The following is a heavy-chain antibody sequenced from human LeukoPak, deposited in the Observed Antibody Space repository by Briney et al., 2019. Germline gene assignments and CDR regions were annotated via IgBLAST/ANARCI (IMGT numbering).Heavy chain of an antibody. V-gene: IGHV3-23*01. CDR2: ISGSGGSGDGT. D-gene: IGHD6-13*01. CDR1: GFTFSSSA. Sequence: GGSLRLSCAASGFTFSSSAMSWVRQAPGKGLDWVSAISGSGGSGDGTYYADSVKGRFTISRHNSKNTVYLQMNSLRAEDTAVYYCARVRSGLNSRFDYWGQGTLVTVSS. CDR3: ARVRSGLNSRFDY. J-gene: IGHJ4*02.